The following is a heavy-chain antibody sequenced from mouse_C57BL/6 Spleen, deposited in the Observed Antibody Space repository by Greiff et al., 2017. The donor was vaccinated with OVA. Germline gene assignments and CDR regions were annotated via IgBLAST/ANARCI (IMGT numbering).Heavy chain of an antibody. D-gene: IGHD2-3*01. J-gene: IGHJ1*03. CDR1: GFTFSSYG. Sequence: EVKVIESGGDLVKPGGSLKLSCAASGFTFSSYGMSWVRQTPDKRLEWVATISSGGSYTYYPDSVKGRFTISRDNAKNTLYLQMSSLKSEDTAMYYCARQGDGYYEDFDVWGTGTTVTVSS. V-gene: IGHV5-6*01. CDR3: ARQGDGYYEDFDV. CDR2: ISSGGSYT.